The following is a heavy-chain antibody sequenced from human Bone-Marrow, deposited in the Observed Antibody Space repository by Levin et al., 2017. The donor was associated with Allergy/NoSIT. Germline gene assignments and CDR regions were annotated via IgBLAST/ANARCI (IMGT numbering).Heavy chain of an antibody. CDR3: ARSSGYDLDAFDI. CDR2: MSPNSANT. Sequence: ASVKVSCKASGYTFSSYDINWVRQATGQGLEWMGWMSPNSANTGYAQKFQGRVTLTRNTSIRTSYMELSSLRSEDTAMYYCARSSGYDLDAFDIWGQGTMVTVSS. V-gene: IGHV1-8*01. CDR1: GYTFSSYD. J-gene: IGHJ3*02. D-gene: IGHD5-12*01.